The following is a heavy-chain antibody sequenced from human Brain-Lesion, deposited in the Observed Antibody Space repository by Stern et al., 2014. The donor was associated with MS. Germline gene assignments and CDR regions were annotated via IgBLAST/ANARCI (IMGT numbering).Heavy chain of an antibody. D-gene: IGHD5-18*01. V-gene: IGHV4-61*02. CDR2: IYASGST. CDR1: GGSISSGSYY. Sequence: QVQLGQSGPGLVKPSQTLSLTCSVSGGSISSGSYYWNWIRQPAGKGLEWIGRIYASGSTNYSPSLKSRVFISGDTSKNQFSLKLSSVTAADAAMYYCVRETGGYTYVDTDFFDFWGQGTLVTVSS. J-gene: IGHJ4*02. CDR3: VRETGGYTYVDTDFFDF.